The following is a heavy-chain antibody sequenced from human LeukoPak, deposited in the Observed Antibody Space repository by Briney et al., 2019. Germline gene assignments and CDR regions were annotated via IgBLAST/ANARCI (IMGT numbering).Heavy chain of an antibody. J-gene: IGHJ5*02. CDR2: IYYSGST. CDR1: GGSISSYY. Sequence: SETLSLTCTVSGGSISSYYWSWIRQPPGKGLEWIGYIYYSGSTNYNPSLKSRVTISVDTSKNQFSLKLSSVTAADTAVYYCARDRGHKAVAGGVWFDPWGQGTLVTVSS. D-gene: IGHD6-19*01. V-gene: IGHV4-59*01. CDR3: ARDRGHKAVAGGVWFDP.